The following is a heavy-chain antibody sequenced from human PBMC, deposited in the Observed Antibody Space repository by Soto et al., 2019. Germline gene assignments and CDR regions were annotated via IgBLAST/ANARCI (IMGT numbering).Heavy chain of an antibody. J-gene: IGHJ4*02. V-gene: IGHV1-69*02. CDR3: ASSYGAGYRAFDY. D-gene: IGHD3-10*01. Sequence: QVQLVQSGAEVKRPGSSVKVSCKASGDTFNFYSINWVRQAPGLGLEWMGRVNPIVSMSNYAQKFQGRVTMTSDKSTSTAYMELISLRSDDTAIYYCASSYGAGYRAFDYWGQGALVTVSS. CDR2: VNPIVSMS. CDR1: GDTFNFYS.